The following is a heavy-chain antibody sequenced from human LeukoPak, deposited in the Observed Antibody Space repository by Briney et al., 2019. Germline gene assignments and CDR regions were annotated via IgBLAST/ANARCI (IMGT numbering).Heavy chain of an antibody. CDR3: ARLLYGSGSYPFDY. D-gene: IGHD3-10*01. CDR1: GGSINSYY. CDR2: IYYSGST. J-gene: IGHJ4*02. V-gene: IGHV4-59*01. Sequence: PSETLSLTCTVSGGSINSYYWSWIRQPPGKALEWIGYIYYSGSTNYNPSLKSRVTISVDTSKNQFSLKLSSVTAADTAVYYCARLLYGSGSYPFDYWGQGTLVTVSS.